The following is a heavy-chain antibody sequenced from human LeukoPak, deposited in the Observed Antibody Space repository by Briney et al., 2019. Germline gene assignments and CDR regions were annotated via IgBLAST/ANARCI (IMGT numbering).Heavy chain of an antibody. J-gene: IGHJ6*02. D-gene: IGHD1-14*01. CDR2: INPNSGGT. Sequence: ASVKVSCKSSGYTFSGNYIHWVRQAPGQGLKWMGWINPNSGGTNYTQKFQGRVTMTSDTSIRTAYMELSRLRSDDTAMYYCARGVGNYYVMDVWGQGTTVTVSS. V-gene: IGHV1-2*02. CDR1: GYTFSGNY. CDR3: ARGVGNYYVMDV.